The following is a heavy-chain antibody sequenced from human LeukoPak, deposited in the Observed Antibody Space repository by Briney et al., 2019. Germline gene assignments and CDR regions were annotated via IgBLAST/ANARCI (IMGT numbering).Heavy chain of an antibody. CDR3: ARDYGDYAGYYYYYGMDV. CDR2: ISSSGSTI. Sequence: GGSLRLSCAASGFTFSSYEMNWVRQAPGKGLEGVSYISSSGSTIYYADSVKGRFTNSRDNAKNSLYLQMNSLRAEDTAVYYCARDYGDYAGYYYYYGMDVWGQGTTVTVSS. J-gene: IGHJ6*02. CDR1: GFTFSSYE. D-gene: IGHD3-16*01. V-gene: IGHV3-48*03.